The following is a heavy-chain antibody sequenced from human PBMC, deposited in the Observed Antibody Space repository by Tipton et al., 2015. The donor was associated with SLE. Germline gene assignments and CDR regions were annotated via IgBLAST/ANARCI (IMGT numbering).Heavy chain of an antibody. D-gene: IGHD6-19*01. J-gene: IGHJ4*02. CDR2: INWNGGST. Sequence: SLRLSCAASGFTFDDYGMSWVRQAPGKGLEWVSGINWNGGSTGYADSVKGRFTISRDNSKNTLYLQMNSLRAEDTAVYYCATGGSGSYFDYWGQGTLVTVSS. CDR1: GFTFDDYG. V-gene: IGHV3-20*04. CDR3: ATGGSGSYFDY.